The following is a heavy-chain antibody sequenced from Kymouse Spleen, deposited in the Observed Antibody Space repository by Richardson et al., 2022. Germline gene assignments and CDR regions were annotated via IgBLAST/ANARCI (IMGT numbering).Heavy chain of an antibody. V-gene: IGHV3-30*18. J-gene: IGHJ2*01. CDR1: GFTFSSYG. Sequence: QVQLVESGGGVVQPGRSLRLSCAASGFTFSSYGMHWVRQAPGKGLEWVAVISYDGSNKYYADSVKGRFTISRDNSKNTLYLQMNSLRAEDTAVYYCAKDRGSSSSQPNWYFDLWGRGTLVTVSS. D-gene: IGHD6-6*01. CDR3: AKDRGSSSSQPNWYFDL. CDR2: ISYDGSNK.